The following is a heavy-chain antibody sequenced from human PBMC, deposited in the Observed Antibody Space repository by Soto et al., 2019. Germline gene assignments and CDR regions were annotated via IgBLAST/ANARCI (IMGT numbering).Heavy chain of an antibody. CDR2: IYPRGST. J-gene: IGHJ6*02. V-gene: IGHV4-4*02. CDR3: ALGIYGMDV. CDR1: DGSISSTNW. D-gene: IGHD7-27*01. Sequence: PSETLSLTCAVSDGSISSTNWWSCVRQPPGEGLEWVGEIYPRGSTNYNPYLKRRVPISVDKPKNQFSLKLRTVTAADTAVYYCALGIYGMDVWGQGTTVTVSS.